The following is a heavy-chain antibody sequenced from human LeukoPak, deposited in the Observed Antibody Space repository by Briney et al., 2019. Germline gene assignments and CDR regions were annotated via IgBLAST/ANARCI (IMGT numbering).Heavy chain of an antibody. Sequence: ETLSLTCTVSGGSISSSSYYWGWIRQAPGKGLEWVSYISSSSSTIYYADSVKGRFTISRDNAKNSLYLQMNSLRAEDTAVYYCARDRSGSYWDNWFDPWGQGTLVTVSS. CDR2: ISSSSSTI. CDR1: GGSISSSS. V-gene: IGHV3-48*01. J-gene: IGHJ5*02. D-gene: IGHD1-26*01. CDR3: ARDRSGSYWDNWFDP.